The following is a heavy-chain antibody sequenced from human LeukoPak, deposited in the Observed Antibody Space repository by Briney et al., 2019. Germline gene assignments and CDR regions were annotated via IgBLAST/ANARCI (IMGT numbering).Heavy chain of an antibody. CDR3: ARMRVYPYYFDY. D-gene: IGHD6-13*01. CDR1: GGTFSSYA. J-gene: IGHJ4*02. Sequence: SVKVSCKASGGTFSSYAISWVRQAPGQGLEWMGGIILIFGTANYAQKFQGRVTITADESTSTAYMELSSLRSEDTAVYYCARMRVYPYYFDYWGQGTLVTVSS. CDR2: IILIFGTA. V-gene: IGHV1-69*13.